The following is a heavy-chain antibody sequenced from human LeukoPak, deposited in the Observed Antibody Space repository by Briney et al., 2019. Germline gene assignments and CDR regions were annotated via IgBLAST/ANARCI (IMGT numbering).Heavy chain of an antibody. CDR3: ARRLADRYSYFDY. Sequence: SETLSLTCTVSGGSISSDYYWSWIRQLPGKGLEWIGYIYYSGTTYYHTSPESRVTISLDTSKNQFSLKLSSVAAADTAVYYCARRLADRYSYFDYWGQGALVTVSS. CDR2: IYYSGTT. D-gene: IGHD2-21*01. V-gene: IGHV4-31*03. CDR1: GGSISSDYY. J-gene: IGHJ4*02.